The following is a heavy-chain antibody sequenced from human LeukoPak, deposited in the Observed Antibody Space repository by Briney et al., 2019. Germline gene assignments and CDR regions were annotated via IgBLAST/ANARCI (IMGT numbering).Heavy chain of an antibody. CDR2: INHSGST. Sequence: ASETLSLTCGVYGGSFSGYYWSWIRQPPGKGLEWIGEINHSGSTNYNPSLKSRVTISVDTSKNQFSLKLSSVTAADTAVYYCARGYQGFWRPYYYYYMDVWGKGTTVTVSS. D-gene: IGHD3-3*01. V-gene: IGHV4-34*01. CDR1: GGSFSGYY. CDR3: ARGYQGFWRPYYYYYMDV. J-gene: IGHJ6*03.